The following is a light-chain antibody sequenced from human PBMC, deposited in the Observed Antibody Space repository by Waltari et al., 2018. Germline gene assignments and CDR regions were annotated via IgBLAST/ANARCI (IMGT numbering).Light chain of an antibody. V-gene: IGLV2-11*01. J-gene: IGLJ3*02. CDR2: DVN. CDR1: SSDVGGYDF. CDR3: CSYAGSYTWV. Sequence: QSALTQPRSVSGSPGQSVPISCSGTSSDVGGYDFVSWYQQHPGKAPKVMISDVNKRPSGVPDRFSGSKTGNTASLTISGLQAEDEADYYCCSYAGSYTWVLGGGTQLTVL.